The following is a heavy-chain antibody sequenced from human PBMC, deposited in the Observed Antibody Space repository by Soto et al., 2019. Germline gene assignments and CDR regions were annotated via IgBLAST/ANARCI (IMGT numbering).Heavy chain of an antibody. V-gene: IGHV4-30-2*01. CDR2: IYHSGST. CDR3: ARDQLEGTWFDP. Sequence: QLQLQESGSGLVRPSQTLSLTCAVSGGSISSGGYSWNWIRQPPGKGLEWIGYIYHSGSTLYNPSLKSRATISVDKSKNHSSLKLSSVTAADTAVSYCARDQLEGTWFDPWGQGTLVTVSS. J-gene: IGHJ5*02. CDR1: GGSISSGGYS. D-gene: IGHD1-1*01.